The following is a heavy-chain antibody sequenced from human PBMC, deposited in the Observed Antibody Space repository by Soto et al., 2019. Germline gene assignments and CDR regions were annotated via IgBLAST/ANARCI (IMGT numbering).Heavy chain of an antibody. CDR2: IYYSGST. Sequence: SETLSLTCTVSGGSISSYYWSWIRQPPGEGLEWIGYIYYSGSTNYNPSLKSRVTISVDTSKNQFSLKLSSVTAADTAVYYCARVRTIDFWSGYPYNWFDPWGQGTLVTVSS. D-gene: IGHD3-3*01. V-gene: IGHV4-59*01. CDR1: GGSISSYY. J-gene: IGHJ5*02. CDR3: ARVRTIDFWSGYPYNWFDP.